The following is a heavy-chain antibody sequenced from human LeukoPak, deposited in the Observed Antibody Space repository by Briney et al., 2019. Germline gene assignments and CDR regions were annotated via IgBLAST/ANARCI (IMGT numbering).Heavy chain of an antibody. CDR1: GFTFSSYS. CDR2: ISSSSSTI. J-gene: IGHJ3*02. D-gene: IGHD4-23*01. V-gene: IGHV3-48*01. CDR3: AREAYGGKVGGAFDI. Sequence: GGSLRLSCAASGFTFSSYSMNWVRQAPGKGLEWVSYISSSSSTIYYADSVKGRFTISRDNSKNTLYLQMNSLRAEDTAVYYCAREAYGGKVGGAFDIWGQGTMVTVSS.